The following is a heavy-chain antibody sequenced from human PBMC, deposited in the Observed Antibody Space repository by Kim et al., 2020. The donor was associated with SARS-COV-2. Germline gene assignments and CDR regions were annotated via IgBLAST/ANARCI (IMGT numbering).Heavy chain of an antibody. CDR1: GFTFSSYA. CDR2: ISYDGSNK. CDR3: ARGSSGYRYYYYYGMDV. J-gene: IGHJ6*01. V-gene: IGHV3-30-3*01. D-gene: IGHD3-22*01. Sequence: GGSLRLSCAASGFTFSSYAMHWVRQAPGKGLEWVAVISYDGSNKYYADSVKGRFTISRDNSKNTLYLQMNSLRAEDTAVYYCARGSSGYRYYYYYGMDV.